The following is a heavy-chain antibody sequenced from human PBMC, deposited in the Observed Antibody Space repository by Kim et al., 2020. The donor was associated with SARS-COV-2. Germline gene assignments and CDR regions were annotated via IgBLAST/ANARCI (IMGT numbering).Heavy chain of an antibody. CDR2: ISSSSNAI. D-gene: IGHD3-10*01. V-gene: IGHV3-48*01. CDR1: GFPFSAYS. J-gene: IGHJ6*02. CDR3: ARDNSFGEGHFYFYALDV. Sequence: GGSLRLSCAASGFPFSAYSMNWVRQAPGKGLEWVAYISSSSNAIYYSDSVKGRFTISRDNVKNSLYLQINRLRGEDTAVYYCARDNSFGEGHFYFYALDVWGQGTTVTVSS.